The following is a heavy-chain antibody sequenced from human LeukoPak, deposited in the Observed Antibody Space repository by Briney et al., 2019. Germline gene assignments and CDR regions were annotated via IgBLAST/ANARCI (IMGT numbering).Heavy chain of an antibody. CDR1: GFTFSSYA. J-gene: IGHJ4*02. CDR2: ISWNSGSI. D-gene: IGHD3-10*01. V-gene: IGHV3-9*01. Sequence: PGGSLRLSCAASGFTFSSYAMSWVRQAPGKGLEWVSGISWNSGSIGHADSVKGRFTISRDNAKNSLYLQMNSLRAEDTALYYCAKDMGYYYGSGSYLDYWGQGTLVTVSS. CDR3: AKDMGYYYGSGSYLDY.